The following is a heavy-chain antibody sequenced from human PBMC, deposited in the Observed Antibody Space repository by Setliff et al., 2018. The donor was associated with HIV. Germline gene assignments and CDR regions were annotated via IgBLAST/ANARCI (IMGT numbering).Heavy chain of an antibody. CDR3: GNAPYPRGAFEV. Sequence: ASETLSLTCTVSGVSITSNSYYWGWIRQPPGKGLEWIGSLYNNGVTYYNPSLRSRVTIFVDMSKNQFSLKLTSVTAADTAMYYCGNAPYPRGAFEVWGQGTVVTVSS. J-gene: IGHJ3*01. CDR2: LYNNGVT. V-gene: IGHV4-39*01. CDR1: GVSITSNSYY. D-gene: IGHD3-10*01.